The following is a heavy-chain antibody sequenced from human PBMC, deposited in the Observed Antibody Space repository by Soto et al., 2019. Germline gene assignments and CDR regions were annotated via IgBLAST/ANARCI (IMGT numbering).Heavy chain of an antibody. J-gene: IGHJ6*02. CDR1: GFTFSSYA. CDR2: ISYDGSNK. V-gene: IGHV3-30-3*01. CDR3: ARDGAAVHFYYYYAMDV. D-gene: IGHD2-15*01. Sequence: GGSLRLSCAASGFTFSSYAMHWVRQAPGKGLEWVAVISYDGSNKYYADSVKGRFTISRDNSKNTLYLQMNSLRAEDTAVYYCARDGAAVHFYYYYAMDVCGQGTMVTVYS.